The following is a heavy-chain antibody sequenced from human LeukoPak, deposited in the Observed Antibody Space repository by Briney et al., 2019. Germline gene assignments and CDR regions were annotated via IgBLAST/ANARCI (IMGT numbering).Heavy chain of an antibody. CDR1: GYTFTGYY. J-gene: IGHJ5*02. CDR2: INPNSGGT. Sequence: ASVKVSCKASGYTFTGYYMHWVRQAPGQGLEWMGWINPNSGGTNYAQKFQGRVTMTRDTSISTAYMELSRLRSDDTAVYYCAREITNHDWWQWHPRGEPFDPWGQGTLVTVSS. V-gene: IGHV1-2*02. CDR3: AREITNHDWWQWHPRGEPFDP. D-gene: IGHD2-8*02.